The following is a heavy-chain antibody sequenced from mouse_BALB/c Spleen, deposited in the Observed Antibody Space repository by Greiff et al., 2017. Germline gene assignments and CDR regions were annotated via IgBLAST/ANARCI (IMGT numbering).Heavy chain of an antibody. CDR2: ISSGGSYT. J-gene: IGHJ2*01. D-gene: IGHD1-2*01. V-gene: IGHV5-9-3*01. Sequence: DVKLVESGGGLVKPGGSLKLSCAASGFTFSSYAMSWVRQTPEKRLEWVATISSGGSYTYYPDSVKGRFTISRDNAKNTLYLQMSSLRSEDTAMYYCARHSITTAPDYWGQGTTLTVSS. CDR1: GFTFSSYA. CDR3: ARHSITTAPDY.